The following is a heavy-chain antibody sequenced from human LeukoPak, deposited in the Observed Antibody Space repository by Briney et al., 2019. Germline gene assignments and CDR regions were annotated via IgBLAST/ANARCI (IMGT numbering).Heavy chain of an antibody. J-gene: IGHJ4*02. D-gene: IGHD3-9*01. CDR3: AGPTGYYSFDY. V-gene: IGHV4-39*01. CDR2: IYYSGST. Sequence: SETLSLTCTVSGGSISSSSYYWGWIRQPPGKGLEWIGSIYYSGSTYYNPSLKSRVTISVHTSKNQFSLKLSSVTAADTAVYYCAGPTGYYSFDYWGQGTLVTVSS. CDR1: GGSISSSSYY.